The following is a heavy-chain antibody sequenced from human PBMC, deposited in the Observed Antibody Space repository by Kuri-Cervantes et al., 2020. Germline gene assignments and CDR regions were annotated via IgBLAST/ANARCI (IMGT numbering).Heavy chain of an antibody. D-gene: IGHD3-16*01. Sequence: LTCAASGFTFSSYAMHWVRQAPGKGLEWVAVISYDGSNKYYADSVKGRFTISRDNSKNTLYLQMNSLRAEDTAVYYCAKAAWGANDYWGQGTLVTVSS. CDR1: GFTFSSYA. V-gene: IGHV3-30-3*01. CDR3: AKAAWGANDY. CDR2: ISYDGSNK. J-gene: IGHJ4*02.